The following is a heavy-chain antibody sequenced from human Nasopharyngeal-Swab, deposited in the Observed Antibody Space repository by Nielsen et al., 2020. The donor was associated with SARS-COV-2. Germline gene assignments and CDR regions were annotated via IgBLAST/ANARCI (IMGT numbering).Heavy chain of an antibody. CDR1: GFIFSTHG. D-gene: IGHD7-27*01. CDR3: AKHSPHSPPGDRVFDY. V-gene: IGHV3-23*01. CDR2: FSGSGSGGHT. J-gene: IGHJ4*02. Sequence: GESLKISCAASGFIFSTHGMSWVRQAPGKGLEWVSSFSGSGSGGHTYYADSVKGRFTISRDNSKNMLFLQMNSLTADDTAVYYCAKHSPHSPPGDRVFDYWGQGTLVTVSS.